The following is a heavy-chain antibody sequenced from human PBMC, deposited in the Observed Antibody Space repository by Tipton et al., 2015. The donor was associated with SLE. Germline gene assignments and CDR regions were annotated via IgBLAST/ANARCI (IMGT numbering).Heavy chain of an antibody. J-gene: IGHJ4*02. V-gene: IGHV3-9*01. D-gene: IGHD3-22*01. CDR3: AKDTLRVIVVPCM. Sequence: SLRLSCAASGFTFGSYAMHWVRQAPGKGLEWVSVISWNSGSIGYADSVKGRFTISRDNAKNSLYLQMNSLRAEDTALYYCAKDTLRVIVVPCMWGQGTLVTVSS. CDR2: ISWNSGSI. CDR1: GFTFGSYA.